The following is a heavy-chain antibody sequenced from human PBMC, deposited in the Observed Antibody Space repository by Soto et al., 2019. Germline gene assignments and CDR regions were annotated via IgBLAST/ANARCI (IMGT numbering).Heavy chain of an antibody. D-gene: IGHD3-10*01. CDR3: ARGVGGSGSYFSYYYYMDV. CDR1: GDSVSSNSAA. CDR2: TYYRSKWYN. Sequence: SQTLSLTCAISGDSVSSNSAAWNWIRQSPSRGLEWLGRTYYRSKWYNDYAVSVKSRITINPDTSKNQFSLQLNSVTPEDTAVYYCARGVGGSGSYFSYYYYMDVWGKGTTVTVSS. J-gene: IGHJ6*03. V-gene: IGHV6-1*01.